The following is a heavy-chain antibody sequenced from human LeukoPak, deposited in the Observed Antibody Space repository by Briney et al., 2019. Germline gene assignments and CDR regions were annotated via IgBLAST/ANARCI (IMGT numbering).Heavy chain of an antibody. Sequence: GGSLILSCAASGFTFSSYGMHWVRQAPGKGLEWVAVIWYDGSNKYYADSVKGRFTISRDNSKNTLYLQMNSLRAEDTAVYYCARAGLLAAAGTGAFDIRGQGTMVTVSS. D-gene: IGHD6-13*01. V-gene: IGHV3-33*01. CDR2: IWYDGSNK. J-gene: IGHJ3*02. CDR1: GFTFSSYG. CDR3: ARAGLLAAAGTGAFDI.